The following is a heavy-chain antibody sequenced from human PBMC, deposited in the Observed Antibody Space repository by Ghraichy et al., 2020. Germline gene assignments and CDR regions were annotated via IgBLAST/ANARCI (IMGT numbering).Heavy chain of an antibody. J-gene: IGHJ4*02. CDR2: ISSSSSYI. D-gene: IGHD3-10*01. CDR3: ARAPLLYAGYDY. Sequence: LSLTCAASGFTFSSYSMNWVRQAPGKGLEWVSSISSSSSYIYYADSVKGRFTISRDNAKNSLYLQMNSLRAEDTAVYYCARAPLLYAGYDYWGQGTLVTVSS. CDR1: GFTFSSYS. V-gene: IGHV3-21*01.